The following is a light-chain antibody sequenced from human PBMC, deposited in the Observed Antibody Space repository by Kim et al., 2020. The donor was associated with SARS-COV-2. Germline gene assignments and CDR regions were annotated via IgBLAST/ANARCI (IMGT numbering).Light chain of an antibody. CDR3: QLIYRHPT. CDR2: HAS. J-gene: IGKJ3*01. Sequence: IQLTQSPSSLSAYVGDRVTITCRASQDVGSYLAWYQQTPGKAPKLLIYHASTLQRGVPSRFSGSGSGTDFTLTISTLQPDDFATYYCQLIYRHPTFGAGTKVDIK. CDR1: QDVGSY. V-gene: IGKV1-9*01.